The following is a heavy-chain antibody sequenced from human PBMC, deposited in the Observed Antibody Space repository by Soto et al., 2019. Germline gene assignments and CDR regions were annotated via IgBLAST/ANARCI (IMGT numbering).Heavy chain of an antibody. J-gene: IGHJ2*01. CDR3: GQAVAGDWYFDL. CDR2: ISGSGGST. CDR1: GFTFSNYA. Sequence: EVQLLESGGGLPQPGGSLRLSCEASGFTFSNYAMSWVRQPPGKGLEWVSVISGSGGSTDYADSVKGRFTISRDNSTTTLYVQRDSRRAEDTSVDYCGQAVAGDWYFDLWGRGTLVTVSS. V-gene: IGHV3-23*01. D-gene: IGHD6-19*01.